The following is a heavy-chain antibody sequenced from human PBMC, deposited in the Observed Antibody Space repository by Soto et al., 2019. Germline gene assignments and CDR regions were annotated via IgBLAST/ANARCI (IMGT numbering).Heavy chain of an antibody. V-gene: IGHV3-23*01. Sequence: EVQLSESGGGLVRPGGSLRLSCEGSAFTFGTYAMTWVRQAAGKGLEWLSAISVGSTTIKYADSVKCRFTISRDNSKNMLYLQKNSLSDEDPAIYYCAKDPNGDYIGEFDSWGQGTLVIVSS. CDR2: ISVGSTTI. CDR1: AFTFGTYA. D-gene: IGHD4-17*01. CDR3: AKDPNGDYIGEFDS. J-gene: IGHJ4*02.